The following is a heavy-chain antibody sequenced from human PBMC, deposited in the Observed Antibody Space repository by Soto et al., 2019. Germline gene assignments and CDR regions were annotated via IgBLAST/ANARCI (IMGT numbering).Heavy chain of an antibody. J-gene: IGHJ4*02. D-gene: IGHD4-17*01. CDR1: GDSVYNYA. Sequence: AEVCCEACGDSVYNYAIHWVCQAPGQRLEWMGWINGGNGNTKHAQKLQGRVTMTTDTSTSTVSMELSSLTSEDTAVYYCARGPTAPALYYFAYWGQGTLVPVSS. CDR2: INGGNGNT. CDR3: ARGPTAPALYYFAY. V-gene: IGHV1-3*01.